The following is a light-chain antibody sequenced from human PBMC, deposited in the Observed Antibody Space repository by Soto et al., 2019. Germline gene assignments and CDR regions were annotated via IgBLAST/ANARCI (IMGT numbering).Light chain of an antibody. V-gene: IGKV3-11*01. CDR2: DAS. CDR1: QSVSSS. CDR3: QQPYT. J-gene: IGKJ2*01. Sequence: EIVLTQSPATLSLSPGERATLSCRASQSVSSSLAWYQQQPGQAPRLLLYDASHRATGIPARFSGSGSGTDFTLTISSLEPEDFAVYYCQQPYTFGQGTKLEIK.